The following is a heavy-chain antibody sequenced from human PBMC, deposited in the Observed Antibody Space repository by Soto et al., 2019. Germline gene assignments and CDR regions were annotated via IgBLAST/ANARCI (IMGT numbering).Heavy chain of an antibody. Sequence: SETLSLTCTVSGGSISSYYWSWIRQPPGKGLEWIGYIYYSGSTNYNPSLKSRVTISVDTSKNQFSLKLSSVTAADTAVYYCARAVAPALFDYWGQGTLVTVSS. V-gene: IGHV4-59*01. CDR1: GGSISSYY. D-gene: IGHD2-15*01. CDR3: ARAVAPALFDY. CDR2: IYYSGST. J-gene: IGHJ4*02.